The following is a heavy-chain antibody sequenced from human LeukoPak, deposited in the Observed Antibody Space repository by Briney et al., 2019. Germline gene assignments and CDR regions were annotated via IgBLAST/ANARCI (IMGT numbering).Heavy chain of an antibody. CDR1: GYTFTSYD. D-gene: IGHD6-19*01. Sequence: GASVKVSCKASGYTFTSYDINWVRQATGQGLEWMGWMNPNSGNTGYAQKFQGRVTITRNTSISTAYMELSSLRSEDTAVYYCARDGIAVAGTQDFDYWGQGTLVTVSS. CDR3: ARDGIAVAGTQDFDY. CDR2: MNPNSGNT. J-gene: IGHJ4*02. V-gene: IGHV1-8*03.